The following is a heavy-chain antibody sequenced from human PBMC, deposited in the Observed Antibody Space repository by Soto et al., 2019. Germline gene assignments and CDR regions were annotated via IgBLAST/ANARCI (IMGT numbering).Heavy chain of an antibody. CDR3: ARDPPLRYYGSGSYYYYYYGMDV. V-gene: IGHV3-23*01. CDR2: ISGSGGST. Sequence: HLGGSLRLSCAASGFTFSSYAMSWVRQAPGKGLEWVSAISGSGGSTYYADSVKGRFTISRDNSKNTLYLQMNSLRAEDTAVYYCARDPPLRYYGSGSYYYYYYGMDVWGQGTTVTVSS. D-gene: IGHD3-10*01. CDR1: GFTFSSYA. J-gene: IGHJ6*02.